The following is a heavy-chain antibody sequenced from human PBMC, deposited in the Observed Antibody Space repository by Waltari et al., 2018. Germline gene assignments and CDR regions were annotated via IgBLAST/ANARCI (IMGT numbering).Heavy chain of an antibody. CDR3: ALDDDILTGPTSNWYFDI. CDR2: INHDGPT. J-gene: IGHJ2*01. D-gene: IGHD3-9*01. CDR1: GGSLGAFD. V-gene: IGHV4-34*01. Sequence: QVQLQQWGAGLLKPSETLSLTCAVSGGSLGAFDWSWPRQSPGKGLEWIGEINHDGPTNYNPSLKSRVTVSVDTSKKQFSLNLSSVTAADTGVYYCALDDDILTGPTSNWYFDIWGRGTLVTVSS.